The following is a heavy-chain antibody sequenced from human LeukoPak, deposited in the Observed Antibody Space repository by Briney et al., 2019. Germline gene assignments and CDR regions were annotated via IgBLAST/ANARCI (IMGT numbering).Heavy chain of an antibody. V-gene: IGHV3-53*01. Sequence: PGGSLRLSCAASGFTVSSNYMSWVRQAPGKGLEWVSVIYSGGSTYYADSVKGRFTISRDNSKNTLYLQMNSLRAEDTAVYYCARVPTTVTTVYFDYWGQGTLVTASS. CDR3: ARVPTTVTTVYFDY. J-gene: IGHJ4*02. CDR1: GFTVSSNY. D-gene: IGHD4-17*01. CDR2: IYSGGST.